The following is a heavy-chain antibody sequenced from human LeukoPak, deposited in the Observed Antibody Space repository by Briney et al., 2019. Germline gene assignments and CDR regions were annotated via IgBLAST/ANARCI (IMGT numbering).Heavy chain of an antibody. CDR3: AEDQSTYYDFWSGEFDY. Sequence: GGSLRLSCAASGFTFSSYGMHWVRQAPGKGLEWVAVISYDGSNKYYADSVKGRFTISRDNSKNTLYLQMNSLRAEDTAVYYCAEDQSTYYDFWSGEFDYWGQGTLVTVSS. CDR1: GFTFSSYG. J-gene: IGHJ4*02. D-gene: IGHD3-3*01. CDR2: ISYDGSNK. V-gene: IGHV3-30*18.